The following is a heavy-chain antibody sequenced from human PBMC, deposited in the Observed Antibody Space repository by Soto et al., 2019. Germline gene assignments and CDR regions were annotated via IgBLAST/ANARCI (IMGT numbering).Heavy chain of an antibody. CDR1: GGSISSSSYY. D-gene: IGHD6-25*01. J-gene: IGHJ4*02. V-gene: IGHV4-39*01. Sequence: SETLSLTCTVSGGSISSSSYYWGWIRQPPGKGLEWIGSIYCSGSTYYNPSLKSRVTISVDTSKNQFSLTLSSVTAADTAVYYSARLPRQRSFDYWGQGTLVTVSS. CDR3: ARLPRQRSFDY. CDR2: IYCSGST.